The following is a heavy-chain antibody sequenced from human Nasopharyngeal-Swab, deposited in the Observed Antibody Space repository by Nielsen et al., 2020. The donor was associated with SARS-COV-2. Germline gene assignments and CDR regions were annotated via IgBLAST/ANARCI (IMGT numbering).Heavy chain of an antibody. CDR2: ISSSSSYI. Sequence: WIRQPPGKGLEWVSSISSSSSYIYCADSVKGRFTISRDNAKNSLYLQMNSLRAEDTAVYYCARVAGLIAAAGDYWGQGTLVTVSS. V-gene: IGHV3-21*01. CDR3: ARVAGLIAAAGDY. D-gene: IGHD6-13*01. J-gene: IGHJ4*02.